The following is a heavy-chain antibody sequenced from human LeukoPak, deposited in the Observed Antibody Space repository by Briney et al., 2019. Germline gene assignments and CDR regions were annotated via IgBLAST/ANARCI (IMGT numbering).Heavy chain of an antibody. Sequence: ASVKVSCKASGGTFSSYAISWVRQAPGQGLEWMGWINPNSGDTNYAQKFQGRVTMTRDMSTSTVYMELSSLRSEDTAVYYCAREYSSSWPNHDEDYWGQGTLDTVSS. CDR3: AREYSSSWPNHDEDY. J-gene: IGHJ4*02. V-gene: IGHV1-8*02. CDR1: GGTFSSYA. CDR2: INPNSGDT. D-gene: IGHD6-13*01.